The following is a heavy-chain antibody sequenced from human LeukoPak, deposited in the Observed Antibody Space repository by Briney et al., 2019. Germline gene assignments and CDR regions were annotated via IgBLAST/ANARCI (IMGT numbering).Heavy chain of an antibody. CDR2: IYYSGST. CDR3: ARDVRSRAGDWFDP. D-gene: IGHD3-3*01. V-gene: IGHV4-38-2*02. Sequence: PGGSLRLSCAASGFTFSDYYMSWIRQPPGKGLEWIGSIYYSGSTYYNPSLKSRVTISVDTSKNQFSLKLSSVTAADTAVHYCARDVRSRAGDWFDPWGQGTLVTVSS. CDR1: GFTFSDYY. J-gene: IGHJ5*02.